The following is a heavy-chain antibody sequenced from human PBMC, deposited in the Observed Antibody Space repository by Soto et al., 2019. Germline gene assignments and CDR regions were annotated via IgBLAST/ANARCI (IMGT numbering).Heavy chain of an antibody. Sequence: QVQLVQSGAEVKKPGSSVKVSCKTSGGSQATSWVRQAPGHGPEWLGGIIGVFPTTNKAEKFEGRVTITADKSTGTAYMELSSLTSFDTAVYYCATVSPPLSGAFTYGYEGPFDYWGQGILVIVSS. CDR3: ATVSPPLSGAFTYGYEGPFDY. CDR1: GGSQA. CDR2: IIGVFPTT. D-gene: IGHD5-18*01. J-gene: IGHJ4*02. V-gene: IGHV1-69*06.